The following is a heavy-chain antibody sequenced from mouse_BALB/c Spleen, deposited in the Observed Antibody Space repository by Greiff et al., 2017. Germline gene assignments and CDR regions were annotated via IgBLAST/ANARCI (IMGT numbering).Heavy chain of an antibody. Sequence: QVQLQQSGAELARPGASVKMSCKASGYTFTSYTMHWVKQRPGQGLEWIGYINPSSGYTNYNQKFKDKATLTADKSSSTAYMQLSSLTSEDSAVYYCATYYYYGSSMDYWGQGTSVTVSS. CDR3: ATYYYYGSSMDY. J-gene: IGHJ4*01. CDR1: GYTFTSYT. CDR2: INPSSGYT. D-gene: IGHD1-1*01. V-gene: IGHV1-4*01.